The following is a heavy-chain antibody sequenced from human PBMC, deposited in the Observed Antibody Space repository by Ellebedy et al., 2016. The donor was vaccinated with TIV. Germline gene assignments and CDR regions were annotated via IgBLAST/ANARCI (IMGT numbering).Heavy chain of an antibody. D-gene: IGHD3-16*01. Sequence: GESLKISCAASGFTFRSYSMNWVRQAPGKGLELVSHIKSSSNPIYYADAVKGRFLISRDNAKNSLYLQMNNLRDEDTAVYYCSRDGGRGGGNDFWGQGTLVIVSS. V-gene: IGHV3-48*02. CDR1: GFTFRSYS. CDR2: IKSSSNPI. J-gene: IGHJ4*02. CDR3: SRDGGRGGGNDF.